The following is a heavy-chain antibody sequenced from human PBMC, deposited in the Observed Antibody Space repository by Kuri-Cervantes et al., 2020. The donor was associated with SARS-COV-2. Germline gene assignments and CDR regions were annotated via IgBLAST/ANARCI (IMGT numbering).Heavy chain of an antibody. D-gene: IGHD3-3*01. J-gene: IGHJ6*02. Sequence: GESLKISFAASGFTFSSYWMHWVRQAPGKGLVWVSRINSDGSSTSYADSVKGRFTISRDNAKNTLYLQMNSLRAEDTAVYYCARDRYDFWSGLGYYYYGMDVWGQGTTVTVSS. CDR1: GFTFSSYW. CDR2: INSDGSST. CDR3: ARDRYDFWSGLGYYYYGMDV. V-gene: IGHV3-74*01.